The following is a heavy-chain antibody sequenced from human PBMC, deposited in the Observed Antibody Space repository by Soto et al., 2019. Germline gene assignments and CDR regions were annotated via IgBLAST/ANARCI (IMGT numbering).Heavy chain of an antibody. J-gene: IGHJ4*02. CDR3: ARLGVVAATAFDY. CDR2: IYYSGST. CDR1: GGSISSSNYY. Sequence: QLQLQESGPGLVKPSKTLSLTCTVSGGSISSSNYYWGWIRQPPGKGLEWIGYIYYSGSTYQNPSLKSRVPISVDTAKNQFSLTLSSVTAAATAVYSCARLGVVAATAFDYWGQGTLVTVSS. V-gene: IGHV4-39*01. D-gene: IGHD2-15*01.